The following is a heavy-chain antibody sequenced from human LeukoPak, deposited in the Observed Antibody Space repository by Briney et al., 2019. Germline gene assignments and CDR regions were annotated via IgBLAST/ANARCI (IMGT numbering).Heavy chain of an antibody. J-gene: IGHJ4*02. CDR3: AKGSAGGRPYYFDY. CDR2: IDSSGSYT. Sequence: PGGSLRLSCAASGVTLSSYAMSWARQAPGKGLEWVSAIDSSGSYTWYDDSVKGRFTISRDNSKNTLYLQMNSLRAEDTAVYYCAKGSAGGRPYYFDYWGQGTLVPVSS. CDR1: GVTLSSYA. V-gene: IGHV3-23*05. D-gene: IGHD6-13*01.